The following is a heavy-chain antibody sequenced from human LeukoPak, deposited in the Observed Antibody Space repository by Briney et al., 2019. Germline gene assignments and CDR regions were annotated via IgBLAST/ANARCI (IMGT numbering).Heavy chain of an antibody. J-gene: IGHJ4*02. Sequence: ASVTVSCKASGGTFSSYAISWVRQAPGQGLEWMGRIIPILGIANYAQKFQGRVTITADKSTSTAYMELSSLRSEDTAVYYCAASYYDILTGYELCWGQGTLVTVSS. CDR2: IIPILGIA. V-gene: IGHV1-69*04. CDR3: AASYYDILTGYELC. CDR1: GGTFSSYA. D-gene: IGHD3-9*01.